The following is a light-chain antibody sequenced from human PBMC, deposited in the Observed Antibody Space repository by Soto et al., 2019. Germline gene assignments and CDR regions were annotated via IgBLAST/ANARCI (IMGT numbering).Light chain of an antibody. J-gene: IGLJ3*02. CDR3: SSYTSTSTL. V-gene: IGLV2-14*01. CDR1: SNDVGAYKY. Sequence: QSVLTQPASGSGSPGQSITISCTGTSNDVGAYKYVSWYQQLPGKAPKLMSYEVSNRPSGVSNRFSGSKTGNTASLTISGLQAEDEADYYCSSYTSTSTLFVGGTKLTVL. CDR2: EVS.